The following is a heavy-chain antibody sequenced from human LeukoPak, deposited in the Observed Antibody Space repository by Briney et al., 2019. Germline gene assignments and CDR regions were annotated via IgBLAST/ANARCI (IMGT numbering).Heavy chain of an antibody. CDR1: GYTFTNYA. D-gene: IGHD4-11*01. J-gene: IGHJ4*02. CDR2: ISAYNGHT. CDR3: ARGTWYDYSKPIDY. Sequence: GASVKVSCKASGYTFTNYAISWVRLAPGRGPEWMGWISAYNGHTNYAQKLQGRVTMTTDTSTSTAYMELRSLRSDETAVYYCARGTWYDYSKPIDYWGQGTLVTVSS. V-gene: IGHV1-18*01.